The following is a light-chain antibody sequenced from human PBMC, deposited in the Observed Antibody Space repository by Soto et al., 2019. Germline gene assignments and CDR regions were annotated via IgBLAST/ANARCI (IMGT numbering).Light chain of an antibody. CDR3: QQYDKWPYT. CDR1: QSVFSS. Sequence: EIVMTQSPATLSVSPGERVTLSCRASQSVFSSLAWYQQKPGQAPRLLIYGAATRATGIPARFSGSGSGTDFTLTISSLQSEDFAVYFCQQYDKWPYTFGQGTKLETK. CDR2: GAA. J-gene: IGKJ2*01. V-gene: IGKV3-15*01.